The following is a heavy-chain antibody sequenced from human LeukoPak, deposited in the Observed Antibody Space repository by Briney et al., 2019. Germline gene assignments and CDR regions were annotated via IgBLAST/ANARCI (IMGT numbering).Heavy chain of an antibody. D-gene: IGHD2-15*01. CDR3: ARVQCSGGSCYPDY. Sequence: SETLSLTCTVSGYSISSGYYWGWIRQPPGKGLEWIGSIYHSGSTYYNPSLKSRVTISVDTSKNQFSLKLSSVTAADTAVYYCARVQCSGGSCYPDYWGQGTLVTVSS. J-gene: IGHJ4*02. V-gene: IGHV4-38-2*02. CDR1: GYSISSGYY. CDR2: IYHSGST.